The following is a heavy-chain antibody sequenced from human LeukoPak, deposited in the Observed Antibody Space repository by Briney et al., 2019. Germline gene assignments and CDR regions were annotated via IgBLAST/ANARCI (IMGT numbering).Heavy chain of an antibody. CDR2: IYYSGDT. J-gene: IGHJ4*02. CDR1: GGSISSSY. D-gene: IGHD3-10*01. CDR3: ARGTWSYSSKLGY. Sequence: PETLSLTCTVSGGSISSSYWSWIRQPPGQGLEWIGYIYYSGDTSYNPSLKSRVTISVDTSKNQFSLKLSSMTAADTAVYYCARGTWSYSSKLGYWGQGTLVTVSS. V-gene: IGHV4-59*01.